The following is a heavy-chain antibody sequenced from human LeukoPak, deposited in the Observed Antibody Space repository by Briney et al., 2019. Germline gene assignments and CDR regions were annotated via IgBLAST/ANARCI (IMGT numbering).Heavy chain of an antibody. CDR2: ISAYNGNT. Sequence: GASVKVSCKASGYTFTSYGISWVRQAPGQGLEWMGWISAYNGNTNYAQKLQGRVTMTTDTSTSTAYMELRSLRSDDTAVYYCARDRRSSIAAPVNWFDPWGQGTLVTVSS. CDR1: GYTFTSYG. V-gene: IGHV1-18*01. CDR3: ARDRRSSIAAPVNWFDP. J-gene: IGHJ5*02. D-gene: IGHD6-6*01.